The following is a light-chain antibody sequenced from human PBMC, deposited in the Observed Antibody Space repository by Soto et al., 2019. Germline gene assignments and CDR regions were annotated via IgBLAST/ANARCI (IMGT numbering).Light chain of an antibody. CDR3: QQYKSYSWT. V-gene: IGKV1-5*03. CDR2: KAF. CDR1: QSISSW. J-gene: IGKJ1*01. Sequence: DILMTQSPSPLSASVGDRVTITCRASQSISSWLAWYQQKPGKAPKLLIYKAFSSETGVPARFSGSGSGTEFTLTISSLQPDDFATYYCQQYKSYSWTFGQGTKVDI.